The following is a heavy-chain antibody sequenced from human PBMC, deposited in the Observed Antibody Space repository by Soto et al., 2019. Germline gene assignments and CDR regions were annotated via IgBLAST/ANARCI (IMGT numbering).Heavy chain of an antibody. CDR2: IGTAGDT. CDR1: GFTFSSYD. Sequence: EVQLVESGGGLVQPGGSLRLSCVASGFTFSSYDMHWVRQATGKGLEWVSAIGTAGDTYYPGSVKGRFTISRENAKNSLYLQMNSLRAGDTAVYYCARGASYCSSTSCSHYYYYGMDVW. D-gene: IGHD2-2*01. V-gene: IGHV3-13*01. J-gene: IGHJ6*01. CDR3: ARGASYCSSTSCSHYYYYGMDV.